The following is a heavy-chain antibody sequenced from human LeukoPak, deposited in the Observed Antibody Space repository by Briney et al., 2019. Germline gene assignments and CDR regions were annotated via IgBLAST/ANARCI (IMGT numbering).Heavy chain of an antibody. CDR1: GFTFSSYW. CDR3: ARASYDFWSGYYSYYYYYYMDV. Sequence: EGSLRLSCAASGFTFSSYWMHWVRHAPGKGLVWVSRINSDGSSTSYADSVKGRFTISRDNAKNTLYLQMNSLRAEDTAVYYCARASYDFWSGYYSYYYYYYMDVWGKGTTVTVSS. V-gene: IGHV3-74*01. CDR2: INSDGSST. J-gene: IGHJ6*03. D-gene: IGHD3-3*01.